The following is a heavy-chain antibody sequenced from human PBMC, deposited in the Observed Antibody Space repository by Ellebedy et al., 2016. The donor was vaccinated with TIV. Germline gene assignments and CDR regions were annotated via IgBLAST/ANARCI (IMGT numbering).Heavy chain of an antibody. V-gene: IGHV3-23*01. CDR2: ITGIGTST. CDR3: AKPMGPGGRFDAFDI. Sequence: GESLKISCAASGFTFSDYYMSWIRRAPGKGLEWVSAITGIGTSTYYADSVKGRFTISRDNSKNTLSLQMNSLRADDTAIYYCAKPMGPGGRFDAFDIWGQGTLVTVSS. D-gene: IGHD3-16*01. J-gene: IGHJ3*02. CDR1: GFTFSDYY.